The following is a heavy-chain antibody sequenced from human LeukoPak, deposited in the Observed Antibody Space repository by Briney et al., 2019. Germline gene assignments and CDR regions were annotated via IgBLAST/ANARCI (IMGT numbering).Heavy chain of an antibody. D-gene: IGHD3-10*01. Sequence: SETLSLTCAVSGGSISSYYWSWIRQPPGKGLEWNGYIYYSGSTNYNPSLKSRVTISVDTSKNQFSLKLSSVTAADTAVYYCAGERPDYYGSGSYYIADYWGQGTLVTVSS. CDR3: AGERPDYYGSGSYYIADY. CDR2: IYYSGST. V-gene: IGHV4-59*01. J-gene: IGHJ4*02. CDR1: GGSISSYY.